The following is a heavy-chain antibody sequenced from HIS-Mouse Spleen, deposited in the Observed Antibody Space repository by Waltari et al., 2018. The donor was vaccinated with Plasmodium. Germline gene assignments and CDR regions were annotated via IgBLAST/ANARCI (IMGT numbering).Heavy chain of an antibody. CDR2: ISAYNSNT. V-gene: IGHV1-18*01. CDR1: VYTFASYG. D-gene: IGHD6-19*01. Sequence: QVQLVQSGAEATKPGASVKVSCKASVYTFASYGISWERQAPGQGFEWMGWISAYNSNTNYAQKLQGRVTMTTDTSTSTAYMDLRSLRSDDTAVYYCARGSAGDAFDIWGQGTMVTVSS. CDR3: ARGSAGDAFDI. J-gene: IGHJ3*02.